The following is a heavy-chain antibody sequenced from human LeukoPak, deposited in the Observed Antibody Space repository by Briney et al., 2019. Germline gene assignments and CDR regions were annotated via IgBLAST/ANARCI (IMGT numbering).Heavy chain of an antibody. CDR1: GYTFTSYG. Sequence: ASVKVSCKASGYTFTSYGISWVRQAPGQGLEWMGWISAYNGNTNYAQKLQGRVTMTTDTSTSTAYMELRSLRSDDTAVYYCARDPPTKYYDFWSGYPIGGMDVWGQGTTVTVPS. J-gene: IGHJ6*02. CDR2: ISAYNGNT. V-gene: IGHV1-18*01. CDR3: ARDPPTKYYDFWSGYPIGGMDV. D-gene: IGHD3-3*01.